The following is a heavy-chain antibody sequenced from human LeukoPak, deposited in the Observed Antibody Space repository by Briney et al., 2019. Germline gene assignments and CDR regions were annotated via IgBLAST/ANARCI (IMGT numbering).Heavy chain of an antibody. J-gene: IGHJ4*02. V-gene: IGHV4-59*08. D-gene: IGHD4-17*01. CDR1: GGSISSYY. CDR3: ARHHTIYGDYEGYFGY. CDR2: IYYSGST. Sequence: PSETLSLTCTVSGGSISSYYWSWIRQPPGKGLEWIGYIYYSGSTNYNPSLKSRVTISVDTSKNQFSLKLSSVTAADTAVYYCARHHTIYGDYEGYFGYWGQGTLVTVSS.